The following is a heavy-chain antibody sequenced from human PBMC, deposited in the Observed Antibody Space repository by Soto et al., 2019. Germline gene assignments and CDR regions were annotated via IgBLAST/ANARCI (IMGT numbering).Heavy chain of an antibody. J-gene: IGHJ4*02. V-gene: IGHV4-31*01. CDR2: IYYSGST. CDR1: GGSISSGGYY. Sequence: QVQLQESGPGLVKPSQTLSLTCTVSGGSISSGGYYWSWIRQHPGKGLAWIGYIYYSGSTYYNPSLKSLVTISVYTSKNQFSLKLSSVTAADTAVYYCAREPDGYYFDYWGQGTLVTVSS. D-gene: IGHD5-12*01. CDR3: AREPDGYYFDY.